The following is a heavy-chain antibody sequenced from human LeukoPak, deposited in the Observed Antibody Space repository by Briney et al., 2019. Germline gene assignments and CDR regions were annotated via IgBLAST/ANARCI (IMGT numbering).Heavy chain of an antibody. J-gene: IGHJ4*02. D-gene: IGHD5-12*01. V-gene: IGHV1-18*01. CDR1: GYIFTSYG. CDR3: ARAGGYDPSTLVDY. Sequence: ASVKVSCKASGYIFTSYGISWVRQAPGQGLEWMGWISAYNGNTNYAQKLQGRVTMTTDTSTSTAYMELRSLRSDDTAVYYCARAGGYDPSTLVDYWGQGTLVTVSS. CDR2: ISAYNGNT.